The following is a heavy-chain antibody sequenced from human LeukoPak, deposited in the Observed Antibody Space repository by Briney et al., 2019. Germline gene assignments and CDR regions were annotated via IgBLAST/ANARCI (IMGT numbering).Heavy chain of an antibody. D-gene: IGHD2-2*01. CDR1: GFTFSNYN. V-gene: IGHV3-48*01. CDR2: ISSSSITM. CDR3: ASSNSRHLLVNDY. Sequence: GGSLRLSCAASGFTFSNYNMTWVRQAPGKGLEWVSYISSSSITMYYADSVKGRFTISRDNAKNSLYLQMNSLRAEDTAVYYCASSNSRHLLVNDYWGQGTLVTVSS. J-gene: IGHJ4*02.